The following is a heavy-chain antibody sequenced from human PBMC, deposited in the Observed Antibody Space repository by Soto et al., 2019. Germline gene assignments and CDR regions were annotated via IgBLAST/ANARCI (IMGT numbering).Heavy chain of an antibody. J-gene: IGHJ6*02. CDR2: ISYDGSNK. Sequence: PGGSLILSCAASGFTFSSYAMHWVRQAPGKGLEWVAVISYDGSNKYYADSVKGRFTISRDNSKNTLYLQMNSLRAEDTAVYYCAREGPTGTTTIGEVYYYYGMDVWGQGTTVTGSS. CDR3: AREGPTGTTTIGEVYYYYGMDV. V-gene: IGHV3-30-3*01. D-gene: IGHD1-1*01. CDR1: GFTFSSYA.